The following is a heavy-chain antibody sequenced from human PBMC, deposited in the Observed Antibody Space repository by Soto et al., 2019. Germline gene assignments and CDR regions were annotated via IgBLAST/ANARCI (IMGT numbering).Heavy chain of an antibody. CDR3: ARPQNDILTDSYTNYFDS. CDR2: ISAYNGNT. J-gene: IGHJ4*02. D-gene: IGHD3-9*01. CDR1: GYTFTNYG. Sequence: ASVTVSCKASGYTFTNYGLTWVRQAPGQGPEWVGWISAYNGNTHYAQKLQGRVAMTTDTSTSTAYMELRSLSSDDTAVYYCARPQNDILTDSYTNYFDSWGQGTPVTVSS. V-gene: IGHV1-18*01.